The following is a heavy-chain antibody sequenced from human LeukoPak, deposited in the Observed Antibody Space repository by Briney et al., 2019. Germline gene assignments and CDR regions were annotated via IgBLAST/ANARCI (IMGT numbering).Heavy chain of an antibody. CDR2: ISSTGTSI. CDR1: GFNFEDYE. Sequence: GGSLRLSCVGSGFNFEDYEMNWVRQAPGKGLEWVSYISSTGTSIYYADSVKGRFTISRDNAKSSLYLQMNSLKTEDTAVYFCARENYGRGDFDFWGQGTLVTVSS. J-gene: IGHJ4*02. D-gene: IGHD4-17*01. CDR3: ARENYGRGDFDF. V-gene: IGHV3-48*03.